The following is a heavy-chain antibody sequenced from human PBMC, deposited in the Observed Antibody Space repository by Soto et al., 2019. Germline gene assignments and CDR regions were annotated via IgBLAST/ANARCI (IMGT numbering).Heavy chain of an antibody. CDR2: ISPYNGKT. D-gene: IGHD6-13*01. J-gene: IGHJ4*01. CDR3: AGAGFSTSWLGLLGTGAHGVEIDF. Sequence: GASVKVSCKASGYTFISYGISWVRQAPGQGLEWMGWISPYNGKTNYAQTFQGRATMTTDRSTSTAYMELRSLRSDDTAVYYCAGAGFSTSWLGLLGTGAHGVEIDFWG. V-gene: IGHV1-18*01. CDR1: GYTFISYG.